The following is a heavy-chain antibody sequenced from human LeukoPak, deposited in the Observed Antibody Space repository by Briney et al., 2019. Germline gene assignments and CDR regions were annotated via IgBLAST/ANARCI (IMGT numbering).Heavy chain of an antibody. Sequence: ASVKVSCKTSGYTFTNYYLHWVRQAPGQGLEWMGIINPSGGSTTYAQKFQGRLTMTGDTSTSTVYMELSSLRSEDTAVYYCARGRTGYYTGRLGAFDIWGQGTMVTVSS. V-gene: IGHV1-46*01. D-gene: IGHD3/OR15-3a*01. CDR2: INPSGGST. CDR3: ARGRTGYYTGRLGAFDI. CDR1: GYTFTNYY. J-gene: IGHJ3*02.